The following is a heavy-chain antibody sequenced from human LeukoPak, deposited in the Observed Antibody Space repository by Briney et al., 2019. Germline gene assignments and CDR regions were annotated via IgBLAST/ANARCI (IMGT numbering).Heavy chain of an antibody. CDR2: IYPGDSGP. Sequence: GESLKISCKVSGYSFTSYCIGWVRQMPGKGLEWMGIIYPGDSGPTYSPSFQGQVTISVDKSINTAYLQWSSLQASDTAMYYCGMSGDRVPLQDDGFDVWGQGTTVTVST. CDR1: GYSFTSYC. CDR3: GMSGDRVPLQDDGFDV. D-gene: IGHD1-26*01. J-gene: IGHJ3*01. V-gene: IGHV5-51*01.